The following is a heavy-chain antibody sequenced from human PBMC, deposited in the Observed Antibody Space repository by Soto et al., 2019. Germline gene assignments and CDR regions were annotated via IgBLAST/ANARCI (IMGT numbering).Heavy chain of an antibody. D-gene: IGHD3-10*01. Sequence: SVKVSCKASGGTFSSYAISWVRQAPGQGLEWMGGVIPIFGTANYAQKFQGRVTITADESTGTAYMELSSLRSEDTAVYYCARGTATLLRSGWFDPWGQGTLVTVSS. CDR2: VIPIFGTA. CDR1: GGTFSSYA. CDR3: ARGTATLLRSGWFDP. V-gene: IGHV1-69*13. J-gene: IGHJ5*02.